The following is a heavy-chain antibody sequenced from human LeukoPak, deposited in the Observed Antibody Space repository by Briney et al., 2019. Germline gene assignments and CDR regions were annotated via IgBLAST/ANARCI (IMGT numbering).Heavy chain of an antibody. CDR2: ISSTSNYI. J-gene: IGHJ4*02. CDR1: GFTFSSYS. Sequence: PGGSLRFSCAGSGFTFSSYSMNWVRQAPGKGLEWVSSISSTSNYIYYADSVKGRFTISRDNAKTSLYLQMNSLRAEDTAVYYCARDDRYSYGYSQSGHFDYWGQGILVTVSS. CDR3: ARDDRYSYGYSQSGHFDY. V-gene: IGHV3-21*01. D-gene: IGHD5-18*01.